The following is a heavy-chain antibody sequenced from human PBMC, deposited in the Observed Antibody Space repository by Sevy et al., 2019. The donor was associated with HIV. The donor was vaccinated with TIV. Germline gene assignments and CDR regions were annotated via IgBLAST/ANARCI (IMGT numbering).Heavy chain of an antibody. CDR2: IYSGGST. CDR3: ARAVIVATGDYYGMDV. CDR1: GFIVSSNY. V-gene: IGHV3-53*01. D-gene: IGHD5-12*01. J-gene: IGHJ6*02. Sequence: GGSLRLSCAASGFIVSSNYMSWVRQAPGKGLEWVSVIYSGGSTYYADSVKGRFTISRDNAKNSLYLQMNSLRAEDTAVYYCARAVIVATGDYYGMDVWGQGTTVTVSS.